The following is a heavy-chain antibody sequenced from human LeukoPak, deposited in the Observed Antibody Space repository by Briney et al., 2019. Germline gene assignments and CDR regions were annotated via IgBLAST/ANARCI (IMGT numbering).Heavy chain of an antibody. Sequence: SETLSLTCAVYGGSFSGYYWSWIRQPPGKGLEWIGEINHSGSTNYNPSLKSRVTISVDTSKNQFSLKLSSVTAADTAVYYCARHSSNWGIFDYWGQGTLVTVSS. D-gene: IGHD6-13*01. CDR3: ARHSSNWGIFDY. V-gene: IGHV4-34*01. CDR1: GGSFSGYY. CDR2: INHSGST. J-gene: IGHJ4*02.